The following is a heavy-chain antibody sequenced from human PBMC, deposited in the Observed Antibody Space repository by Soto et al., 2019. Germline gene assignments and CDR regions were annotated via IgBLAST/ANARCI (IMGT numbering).Heavy chain of an antibody. D-gene: IGHD1-26*01. J-gene: IGHJ4*02. Sequence: SETLSLTCTVSGGSVSSGSYYWSWIRQPPGKGLEWIGYIYYSGSTNYNPSLKSRVTISVDTSKNQFSLKLSSVTAADTAVYYCARGTIIQWELGHFDYWGQGTLVTVSS. CDR1: GGSVSSGSYY. CDR3: ARGTIIQWELGHFDY. V-gene: IGHV4-61*01. CDR2: IYYSGST.